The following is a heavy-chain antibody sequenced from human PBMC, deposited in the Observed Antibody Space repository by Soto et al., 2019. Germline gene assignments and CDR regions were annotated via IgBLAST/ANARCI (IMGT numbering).Heavy chain of an antibody. J-gene: IGHJ6*02. Sequence: GGSPRLSCAASGFTFSSYAMHWVRQAPGKGLEWVAVISYDGSNKYYADSVKGRFTISRDNSKNTLYLQMNSLRAEDTAVYYCARRGGATSDYYYGMDVWGQGTTVTVSS. D-gene: IGHD1-26*01. CDR2: ISYDGSNK. CDR3: ARRGGATSDYYYGMDV. CDR1: GFTFSSYA. V-gene: IGHV3-30-3*01.